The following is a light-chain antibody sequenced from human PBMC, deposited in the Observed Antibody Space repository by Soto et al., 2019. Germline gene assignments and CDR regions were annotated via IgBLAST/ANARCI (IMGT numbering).Light chain of an antibody. CDR1: QNINNY. V-gene: IGKV1-33*01. Sequence: DIQMTQSPNSLSASVGDRVTVSCQASQNINNYLNWYQQKPGRAPKLLIYDASNLEAGVPSRFRGSGSGTDFTFTISRLQPEDIATYYCQQDNSYPWTFGQGTKVDNK. CDR2: DAS. CDR3: QQDNSYPWT. J-gene: IGKJ1*01.